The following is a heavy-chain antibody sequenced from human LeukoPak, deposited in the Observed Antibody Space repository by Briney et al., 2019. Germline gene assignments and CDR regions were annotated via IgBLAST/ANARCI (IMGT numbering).Heavy chain of an antibody. V-gene: IGHV3-23*01. D-gene: IGHD3-16*01. CDR1: GLSFSTFA. CDR2: MRGNGET. Sequence: QPGGTLRLSCAASGLSFSTFAMSWVRQGPARGLEWVSSMRGNGETFYADSVKGRFTLSSDSSRNTVYLQLNNLRVEDTAIYYCARASWVSSTDAVRWGQGTLVTVSS. J-gene: IGHJ4*02. CDR3: ARASWVSSTDAVR.